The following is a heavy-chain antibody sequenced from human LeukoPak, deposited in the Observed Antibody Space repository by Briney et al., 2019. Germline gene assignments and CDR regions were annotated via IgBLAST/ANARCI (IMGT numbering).Heavy chain of an antibody. V-gene: IGHV3-30*04. CDR1: GFTFSDYA. CDR3: AREADSFDY. CDR2: ILYDGSKK. J-gene: IGHJ4*02. Sequence: GSLRLSCAASGFTFSDYAMSWVRQAPGKGLEWVAVILYDGSKKYYADSVKGRFTISRDNSKNTLYLQMNSLRAEDTAVYYCAREADSFDYWGQGTLVTVSS.